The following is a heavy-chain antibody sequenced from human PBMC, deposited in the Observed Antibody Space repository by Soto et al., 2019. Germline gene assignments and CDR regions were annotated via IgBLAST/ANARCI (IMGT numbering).Heavy chain of an antibody. J-gene: IGHJ3*02. Sequence: PGASLRLSCAPSRFTFSSYAMSWVRQAPGKGLEWVSAISGSGGSTYYADSVKGRFTTSRDNSKNTLYLQMNSLSAEDTAVYYCAKIGPSWYDAFDIWGQGTMVTVSS. CDR3: AKIGPSWYDAFDI. CDR2: ISGSGGST. D-gene: IGHD6-13*01. CDR1: RFTFSSYA. V-gene: IGHV3-23*01.